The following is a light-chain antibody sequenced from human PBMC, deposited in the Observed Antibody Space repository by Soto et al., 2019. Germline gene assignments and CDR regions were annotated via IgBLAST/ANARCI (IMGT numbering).Light chain of an antibody. CDR3: QQYSDSAWT. Sequence: EIVLTQSPDTLSLSPGERATLSCRASQSVSSSYLGWYQQKPGQAPRLLIFGASNRATGIPDRFSGSGSESGFTLTITRLEPEDFAVYYCQQYSDSAWTFGQGTRVEIK. CDR1: QSVSSSY. CDR2: GAS. V-gene: IGKV3-20*01. J-gene: IGKJ1*01.